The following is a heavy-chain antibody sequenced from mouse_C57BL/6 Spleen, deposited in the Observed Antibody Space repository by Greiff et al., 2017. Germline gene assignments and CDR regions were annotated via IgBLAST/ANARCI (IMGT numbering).Heavy chain of an antibody. V-gene: IGHV1-84*01. CDR2: IYPGSGNT. CDR1: GYTFTDYY. J-gene: IGHJ4*01. Sequence: QVQLKESGPELVKPGASVKISCKASGYTFTDYYINWVKQRPGQGLEWIGWIYPGSGNTKYNEKVKGKATLTVDTSSSTAYMQLSSLTSEDSAVYFCARDSYYYAMDYWGQGTSVTVSS. CDR3: ARDSYYYAMDY.